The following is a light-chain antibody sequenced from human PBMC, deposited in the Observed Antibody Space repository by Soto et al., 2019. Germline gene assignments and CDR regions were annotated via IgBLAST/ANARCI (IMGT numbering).Light chain of an antibody. CDR1: QSVSRY. J-gene: IGKJ4*01. V-gene: IGKV3-11*01. CDR3: QEGTKWPLT. Sequence: EIVLTQSPATLSLSPGQRATLSCRASQSVSRYLAWYQQKPGQAPTLAIYAASNRAADIPARFSGSATETDYALTINSLEPEDVAVYYCQEGTKWPLTCGGGTNVESK. CDR2: AAS.